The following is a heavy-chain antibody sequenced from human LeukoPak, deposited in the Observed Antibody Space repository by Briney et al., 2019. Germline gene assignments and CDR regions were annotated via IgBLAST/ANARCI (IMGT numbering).Heavy chain of an antibody. D-gene: IGHD4-17*01. J-gene: IGHJ2*01. Sequence: ASVKVSCKASGYTFTSYGISWVRQAPGQGLEWMGWISAYNGNTNYAQKLQGRVTMTTDTSTSTAYMELRRLRSDDTAVYYCARDGVGGVYGDYGYFDLWGRGTLVTVSS. V-gene: IGHV1-18*01. CDR1: GYTFTSYG. CDR3: ARDGVGGVYGDYGYFDL. CDR2: ISAYNGNT.